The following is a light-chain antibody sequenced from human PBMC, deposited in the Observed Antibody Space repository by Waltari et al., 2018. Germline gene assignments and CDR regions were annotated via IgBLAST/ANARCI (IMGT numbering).Light chain of an antibody. Sequence: QSALTQPPSASGSPGQSVTISCTGTSSDVGGYNYVSWYQQHPGKAPKLLIYGVSTGASGVPDGFSVSKSGKTASLAGSGLQAEDEADYYCSSYAGSNNWVFGGGTKLTVL. CDR2: GVS. CDR3: SSYAGSNNWV. J-gene: IGLJ2*01. CDR1: SSDVGGYNY. V-gene: IGLV2-8*01.